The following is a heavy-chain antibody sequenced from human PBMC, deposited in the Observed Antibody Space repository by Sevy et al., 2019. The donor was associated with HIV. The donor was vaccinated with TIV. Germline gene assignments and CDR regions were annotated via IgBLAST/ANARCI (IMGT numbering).Heavy chain of an antibody. CDR2: ISGSGGST. Sequence: GGSLRLSCAASGFIFNSYAMTWVRQAPGKGLEWVSGISGSGGSTYYADSVKGRFTISRDNSRNTLYLEMNSLRVEDTAVYYCAKGYGSGSPPDYWGQGTLVTDSS. CDR1: GFIFNSYA. J-gene: IGHJ4*02. D-gene: IGHD3-10*01. CDR3: AKGYGSGSPPDY. V-gene: IGHV3-23*01.